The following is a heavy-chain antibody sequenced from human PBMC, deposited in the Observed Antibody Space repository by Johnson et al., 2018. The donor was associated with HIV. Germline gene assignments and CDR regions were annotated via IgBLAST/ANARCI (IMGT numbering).Heavy chain of an antibody. CDR2: IYSGDST. CDR1: GFTVSSNY. V-gene: IGHV3-66*01. Sequence: EVQVVESGGGLVQPGGSLRLSCAASGFTVSSNYMSWVRQAPGKGLEWVSVIYSGDSTYYADSVKGRFTISRDNAKNALYLQMNSLRVEDTAIYYCARGWGGQQQIWGQGTMVTVSS. CDR3: ARGWGGQQQI. J-gene: IGHJ3*02. D-gene: IGHD3-16*01.